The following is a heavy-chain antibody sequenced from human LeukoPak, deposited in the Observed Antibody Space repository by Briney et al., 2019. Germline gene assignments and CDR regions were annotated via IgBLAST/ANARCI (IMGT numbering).Heavy chain of an antibody. CDR1: GYTFTSYD. Sequence: ASVTVSCKASGYTFTSYDINWVRQATGQGLEWMGWMNPNSGNTGYAQKFQGRVTMTRNTSISTAYMELSSLRSEDTAVYYCARVSGYDFYYYYYYMDVWGKGTTVTISS. V-gene: IGHV1-8*01. J-gene: IGHJ6*03. CDR3: ARVSGYDFYYYYYYMDV. CDR2: MNPNSGNT. D-gene: IGHD5-12*01.